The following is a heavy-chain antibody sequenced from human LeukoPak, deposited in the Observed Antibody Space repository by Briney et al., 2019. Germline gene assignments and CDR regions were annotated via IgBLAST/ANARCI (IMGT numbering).Heavy chain of an antibody. J-gene: IGHJ6*02. CDR2: ISSSSSYT. V-gene: IGHV3-11*03. Sequence: GGSLRLSCAASGFTFSDYYMSWVRQAPGKGLEWISYISSSSSYTTYADSVKGRFTISRDNAKNSLYLQLNSLRAEDTAVYYCARRLASSYGMDVWGQGTTVTVSS. CDR3: ARRLASSYGMDV. D-gene: IGHD6-6*01. CDR1: GFTFSDYY.